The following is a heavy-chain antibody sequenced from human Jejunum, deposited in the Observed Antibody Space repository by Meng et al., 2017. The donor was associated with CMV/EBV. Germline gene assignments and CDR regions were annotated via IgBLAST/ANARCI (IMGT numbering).Heavy chain of an antibody. Sequence: ASGFTFSSYWLHWVRQVPGKGLVWVSRMNGDGNTTAYADSVQGRFTISRDNAQNTLYLQMNSLTAEDTGVYYCANTKYSGTYFDFWGQGTLVTVSS. CDR3: ANTKYSGTYFDF. D-gene: IGHD1-26*01. J-gene: IGHJ4*02. CDR2: MNGDGNTT. V-gene: IGHV3-74*01. CDR1: GFTFSSYW.